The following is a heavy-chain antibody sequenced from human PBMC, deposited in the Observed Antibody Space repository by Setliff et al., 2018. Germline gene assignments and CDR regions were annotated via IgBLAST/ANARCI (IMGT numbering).Heavy chain of an antibody. D-gene: IGHD6-19*01. CDR2: IYWGDDK. Sequence: SGPTLVNPTQTLTLTCTFSGFSLSTSGVGVGWIRQPPGKALEWLALIYWGDDKRYSPPLKSRLTITKDTSKNQVVLTMTNMDPVDTATYYCALRPSSGWPLDYWGQGTLVTVSS. J-gene: IGHJ4*02. V-gene: IGHV2-5*02. CDR1: GFSLSTSGVG. CDR3: ALRPSSGWPLDY.